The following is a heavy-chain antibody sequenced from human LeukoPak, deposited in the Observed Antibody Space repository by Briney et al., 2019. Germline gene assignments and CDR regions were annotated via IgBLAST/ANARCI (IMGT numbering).Heavy chain of an antibody. J-gene: IGHJ4*02. D-gene: IGHD3-10*01. CDR1: GYTFTSYG. V-gene: IGHV1-18*04. CDR2: ISAYNGNT. Sequence: GASVKVSCKASGYTFTSYGISWVRQAPGQGLEWMGWISAYNGNTNYAQTLQGRVTMTTDTSTSTAYMELRSLRADDTAVYYCAREVYGLYDGSQDPLNLHLDYWGQGTLVTVSS. CDR3: AREVYGLYDGSQDPLNLHLDY.